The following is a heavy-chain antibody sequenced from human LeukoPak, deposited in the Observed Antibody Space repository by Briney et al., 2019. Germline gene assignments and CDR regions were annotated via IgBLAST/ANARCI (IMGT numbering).Heavy chain of an antibody. V-gene: IGHV3-21*04. D-gene: IGHD6-19*01. Sequence: GGSLRLSCAASGFTFSNYNLNWVRQAPGKGLEWLSSISSSSTYMYYADSVKGRFTISRDNAKNSLYLQMNSLRAEDTAVYYCARDLASGWYYFDYWGQGTLVTVSS. J-gene: IGHJ4*02. CDR3: ARDLASGWYYFDY. CDR1: GFTFSNYN. CDR2: ISSSSTYM.